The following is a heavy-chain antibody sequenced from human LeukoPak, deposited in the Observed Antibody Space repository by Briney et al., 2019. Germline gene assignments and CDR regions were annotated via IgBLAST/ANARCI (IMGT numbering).Heavy chain of an antibody. CDR3: AKGYYGSGSYGWFDY. CDR1: GFTFSSSA. J-gene: IGHJ4*02. V-gene: IGHV3-23*01. CDR2: ISGSGDRT. Sequence: GGSLRLSCAASGFTFSSSAMNWVRQAPGKGLEWVSTISGSGDRTYYADSVKGRFTISRDNSKNTLFLQMNSLRAEDTAVYYCAKGYYGSGSYGWFDYWGQGTRVTVSS. D-gene: IGHD3-10*01.